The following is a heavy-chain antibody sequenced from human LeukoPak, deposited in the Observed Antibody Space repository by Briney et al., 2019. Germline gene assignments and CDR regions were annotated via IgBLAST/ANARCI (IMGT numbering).Heavy chain of an antibody. CDR1: GFTFSSYG. J-gene: IGHJ4*02. Sequence: GGSLRLSCAASGFTFSSYGMHWVRQAPGKGLEWVAIIWYDGNNKYYADSVKGRFTISRDNSNNTLYLQMNSLRAEDTAVYYCARVSVAGRGPRSPFDYWGPGTLVTVSS. V-gene: IGHV3-33*01. D-gene: IGHD6-19*01. CDR3: ARVSVAGRGPRSPFDY. CDR2: IWYDGNNK.